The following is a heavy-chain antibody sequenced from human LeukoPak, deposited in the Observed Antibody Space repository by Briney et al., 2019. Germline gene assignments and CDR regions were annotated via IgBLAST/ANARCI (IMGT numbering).Heavy chain of an antibody. D-gene: IGHD1-7*01. CDR3: ARPITGTSDDYYSMVV. CDR2: IIPILGIA. Sequence: SVKLSRTGSGGTFTSYAISWVRQAPGQGLGLMGGIIPILGIANYAQKFQGRVTITADKSTTTTYMELSSLRSEDTAVYYCARPITGTSDDYYSMVVWGEGTTVTVSS. CDR1: GGTFTSYA. J-gene: IGHJ6*04. V-gene: IGHV1-69*10.